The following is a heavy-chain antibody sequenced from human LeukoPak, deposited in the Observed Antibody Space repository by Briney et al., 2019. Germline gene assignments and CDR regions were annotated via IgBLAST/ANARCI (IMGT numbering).Heavy chain of an antibody. CDR1: GFTFSSYT. J-gene: IGHJ4*02. D-gene: IGHD3-10*01. Sequence: GGSLRLSCAVSGFTFSSYTMNWVRQTPGKGLEWVSSISSSGSYIYYADSVKGRFTISRDNVRNSLYLQMNSLRAEDTAVYYCAKDGGESRFDYWGQGTLVTVSS. CDR2: ISSSGSYI. CDR3: AKDGGESRFDY. V-gene: IGHV3-21*01.